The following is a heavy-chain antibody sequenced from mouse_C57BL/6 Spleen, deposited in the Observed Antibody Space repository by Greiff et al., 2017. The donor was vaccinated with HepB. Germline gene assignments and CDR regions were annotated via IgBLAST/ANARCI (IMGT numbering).Heavy chain of an antibody. CDR1: GFTFSSYA. D-gene: IGHD2-5*01. J-gene: IGHJ2*01. Sequence: VQLKESGGGLVKPGGSLKLSCAASGFTFSSYAMSWVRQTPEKRLEWVATISDGGSYTYYPDNVKGRFTISRDNAKNNLYLQMSHLKSEDTAMYYCARSYYSNFYYFDYWGQGTTLTVSS. CDR2: ISDGGSYT. CDR3: ARSYYSNFYYFDY. V-gene: IGHV5-4*01.